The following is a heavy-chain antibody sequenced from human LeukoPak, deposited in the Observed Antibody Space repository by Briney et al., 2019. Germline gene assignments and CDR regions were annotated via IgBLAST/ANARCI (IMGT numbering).Heavy chain of an antibody. CDR3: AKGSSGYFVDL. D-gene: IGHD3-22*01. CDR1: GFTFSSYA. CDR2: ISYDGSNK. V-gene: IGHV3-30*04. J-gene: IGHJ5*02. Sequence: GGSLRLSCAASGFTFSSYAMSWVRQAPGKGLEWVAVISYDGSNKYYADSVKGRFTISRDNSKNTLFLQMNSLRAEDTALYYCAKGSSGYFVDLWGQGTLVTVSS.